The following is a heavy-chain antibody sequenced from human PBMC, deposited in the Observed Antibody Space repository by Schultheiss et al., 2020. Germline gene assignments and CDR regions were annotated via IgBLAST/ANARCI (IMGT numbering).Heavy chain of an antibody. CDR3: ARDRSGSYSPMDYYYYGMDV. V-gene: IGHV3-30*03. CDR1: GYAFSSHG. Sequence: SLKISCAASGYAFSSHGMHWVRQAPGKGLEWVTFISYDGSNEYYVDSVKGRFTISRDNAKNTLYLQMNSLRAEDTAVYYCARDRSGSYSPMDYYYYGMDVWGQGTTVTVSS. J-gene: IGHJ6*02. D-gene: IGHD1-26*01. CDR2: ISYDGSNE.